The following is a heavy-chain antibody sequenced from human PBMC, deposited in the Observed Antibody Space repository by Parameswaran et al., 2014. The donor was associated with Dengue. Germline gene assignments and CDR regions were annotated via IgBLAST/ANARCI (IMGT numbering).Heavy chain of an antibody. CDR3: ARDWKGGYCSGGSCYSDWFDP. D-gene: IGHD2-15*01. J-gene: IGHJ5*02. V-gene: IGHV4-31*02. Sequence: VRQAPGKGLEWIGYIYYSGSTYYNPSLKSRVTISVDTSKNQFSLKLSSVTAADTAVYYCARDWKGGYCSGGSCYSDWFDPWGQGTLVTVSS. CDR2: IYYSGST.